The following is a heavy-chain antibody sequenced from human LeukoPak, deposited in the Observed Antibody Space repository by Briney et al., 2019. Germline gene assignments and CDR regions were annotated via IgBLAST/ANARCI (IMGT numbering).Heavy chain of an antibody. J-gene: IGHJ4*02. CDR1: GGSISSSGYY. V-gene: IGHV4-39*07. CDR2: MYYSGST. CDR3: ARDAYYYDSSGSWFDY. D-gene: IGHD3-22*01. Sequence: SETLSLTCTVSGGSISSSGYYWGWIRQPPGKGLEWIGSMYYSGSTYYNPSLKSRVTISLDTSKNQFSLKLSSVTAADTAVYYCARDAYYYDSSGSWFDYWGQGTLVTVSS.